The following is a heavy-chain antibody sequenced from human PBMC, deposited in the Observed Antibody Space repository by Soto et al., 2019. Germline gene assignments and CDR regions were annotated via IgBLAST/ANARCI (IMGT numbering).Heavy chain of an antibody. V-gene: IGHV3-9*01. D-gene: IGHD1-7*01. Sequence: GGSLRLSCAASGFTFDDYAMHWVRQAPGKGLEWVSGISWNSGSIGYADSVKGRFTISRDNAKNSLYLQMNSLRAEDTALYYCAKDDRYNWNYATNGLAPWGQGTLVTVSS. J-gene: IGHJ5*02. CDR3: AKDDRYNWNYATNGLAP. CDR1: GFTFDDYA. CDR2: ISWNSGSI.